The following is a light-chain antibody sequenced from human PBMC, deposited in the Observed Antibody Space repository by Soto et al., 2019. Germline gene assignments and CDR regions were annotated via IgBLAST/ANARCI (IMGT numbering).Light chain of an antibody. V-gene: IGKV2-28*01. Sequence: DIVMTQSPLSLPVTPGEPASISCRSSQSLLHSNGIKYLDWYLQKPGQSPQLLIYLGSNRASGVPDRFSGSGPGTDFTLKISRVEAEDVGIYYCMQALQTPTFGGGTKVEIK. CDR2: LGS. CDR1: QSLLHSNGIKY. CDR3: MQALQTPT. J-gene: IGKJ4*01.